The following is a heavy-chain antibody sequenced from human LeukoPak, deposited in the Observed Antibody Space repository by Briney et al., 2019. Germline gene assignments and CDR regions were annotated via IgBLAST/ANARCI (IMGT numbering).Heavy chain of an antibody. CDR3: ARAEREIGFDK. J-gene: IGHJ4*02. D-gene: IGHD1-26*01. CDR2: IYGSGIT. V-gene: IGHV4-61*02. CDR1: GASINSGSFF. Sequence: SQTLSLTCSVSGASINSGSFFWSWIRQAAGKRLEWIGRIYGSGITNYNPSLKSRVTISEDTSKNQISLQLSSVTAADTAIYYCARAEREIGFDKWGQGTLVTVSS.